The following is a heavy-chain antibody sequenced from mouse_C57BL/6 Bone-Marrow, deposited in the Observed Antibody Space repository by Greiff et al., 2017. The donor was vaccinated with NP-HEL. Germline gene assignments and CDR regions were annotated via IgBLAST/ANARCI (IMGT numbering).Heavy chain of an antibody. CDR3: ARGHLYYFDY. CDR2: INPSTGGT. Sequence: VHVKQSGPELVKPGASVKISCKASGYSFTGYYMNWVKQSPEKSLEWIGEINPSTGGTTYNQKFKAKATLTVDKSSSTAYMQLKSLTSEDSAVYYCARGHLYYFDYWGQGTTLTVSS. CDR1: GYSFTGYY. J-gene: IGHJ2*01. V-gene: IGHV1-42*01.